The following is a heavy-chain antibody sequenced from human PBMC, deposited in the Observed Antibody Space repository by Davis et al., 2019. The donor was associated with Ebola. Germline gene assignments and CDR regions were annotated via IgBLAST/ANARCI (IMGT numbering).Heavy chain of an antibody. CDR2: ISWNSGSI. V-gene: IGHV3-9*01. D-gene: IGHD3-16*02. CDR3: AREMRLRLGELSAPPFDY. CDR1: GFTFDDYA. Sequence: SLKISCAASGFTFDDYAMHWVRQAPGKGLEWVSGISWNSGSIGYADSVKGRFTISRDNAKNTLYLQMNSLRAEDTAVYYCAREMRLRLGELSAPPFDYWGQGTLVTVSS. J-gene: IGHJ4*02.